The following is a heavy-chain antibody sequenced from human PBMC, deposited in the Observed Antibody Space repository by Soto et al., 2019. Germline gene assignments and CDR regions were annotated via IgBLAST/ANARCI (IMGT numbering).Heavy chain of an antibody. V-gene: IGHV1-69*13. CDR3: ATPAEALDTAMLKGLAH. D-gene: IGHD5-18*01. CDR2: ILPIFGTP. J-gene: IGHJ4*02. CDR1: GGTFCNSA. Sequence: ASVKVSCKASGGTFCNSAIIWLRQAPGQGLEWMGGILPIFGTPNYAQKFQGRLTISADEFSSTAYMELNILRSEDTAVYHCATPAEALDTAMLKGLAHWGQGSLVTVSS.